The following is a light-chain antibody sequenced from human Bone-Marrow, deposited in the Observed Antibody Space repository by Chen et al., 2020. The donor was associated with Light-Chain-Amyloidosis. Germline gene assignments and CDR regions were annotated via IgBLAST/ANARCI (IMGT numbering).Light chain of an antibody. J-gene: IGKJ5*01. CDR3: MQALQTPIT. CDR1: QSLLHSNGYNY. V-gene: IGKV2-28*01. CDR2: LGS. Sequence: DFVMPQSPLSLPVTSGEPASISCRSSQSLLHSNGYNYLDWYLQKPGQSPQLLIYLGSNRASGVPDRFSGSGSGTDFTLKISRVEAEDVGVYYCMQALQTPITFGQGTRLEIK.